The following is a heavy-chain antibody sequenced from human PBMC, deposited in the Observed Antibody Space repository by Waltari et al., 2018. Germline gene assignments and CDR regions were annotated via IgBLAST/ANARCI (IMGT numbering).Heavy chain of an antibody. CDR3: ARGTGGDDYGDYFDY. Sequence: QVQLQESGPGLVKPSETLSLTCTVSGGSISSYYWSWIRQPPGKGLEWIGYIYYSGSTNYNPSLKSRVTISVDTSKNQFSLKLSSVTAADTAVYYCARGTGGDDYGDYFDYWGQGTLVTVSS. V-gene: IGHV4-59*01. D-gene: IGHD4-17*01. CDR2: IYYSGST. CDR1: GGSISSYY. J-gene: IGHJ4*02.